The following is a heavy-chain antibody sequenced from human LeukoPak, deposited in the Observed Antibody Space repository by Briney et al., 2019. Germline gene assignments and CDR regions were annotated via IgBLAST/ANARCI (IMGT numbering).Heavy chain of an antibody. J-gene: IGHJ4*02. V-gene: IGHV3-23*01. CDR1: GFTFSSYA. Sequence: GGSLRLSCAASGFTFSSYAMSWVRQAPGKGLEWVSAISGNGGSTYYADSVKGRFTISRDNSKNTLYLQMNSLRAEDTAVYYCAKDFRYNQYYFDYWGQGTLVTVSS. CDR3: AKDFRYNQYYFDY. CDR2: ISGNGGST. D-gene: IGHD1-14*01.